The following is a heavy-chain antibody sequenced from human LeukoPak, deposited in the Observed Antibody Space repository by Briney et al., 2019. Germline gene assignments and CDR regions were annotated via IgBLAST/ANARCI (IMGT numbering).Heavy chain of an antibody. Sequence: GGSLRLSCAASGFTFDDYAMHWVRQAPGKGLEWVSGISWNSGSIGYADSVKGRFTISRDNAKNSLYLQMNSLRAEDTTLYYCAKDSQKYYYDSSGYSYWGQGTLVTVSS. V-gene: IGHV3-9*01. CDR1: GFTFDDYA. CDR3: AKDSQKYYYDSSGYSY. D-gene: IGHD3-22*01. CDR2: ISWNSGSI. J-gene: IGHJ4*02.